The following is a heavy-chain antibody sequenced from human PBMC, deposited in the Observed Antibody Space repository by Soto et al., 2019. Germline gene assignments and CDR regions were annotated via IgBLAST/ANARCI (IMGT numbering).Heavy chain of an antibody. J-gene: IGHJ6*02. Sequence: PSETLSLTCNVSGASVSNGYWSWIRQPPGKGLEWIGFMYFGGSFNYNPSLTSRATISVDTSKNQFSLKLSSVTAADTAVYYCASYHYGDYGNVYYYYGMDVWGQGTTVTVSS. V-gene: IGHV4-59*02. D-gene: IGHD4-17*01. CDR3: ASYHYGDYGNVYYYYGMDV. CDR1: GASVSNGY. CDR2: MYFGGSF.